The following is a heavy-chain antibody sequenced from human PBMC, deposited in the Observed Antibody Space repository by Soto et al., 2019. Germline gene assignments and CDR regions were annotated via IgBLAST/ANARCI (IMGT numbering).Heavy chain of an antibody. V-gene: IGHV4-59*01. CDR2: IYYSGST. Sequence: SETLSLTCTVSGGSLSSYYWSWIRQPPGKGLEWIGYIYYSGSTNYNPSLKSRVTISVDTSKNQFSLKLSSVTAADTAVYYCASDRGGSYYLDAFDIWGQGTMVTVSS. J-gene: IGHJ3*02. CDR1: GGSLSSYY. D-gene: IGHD1-26*01. CDR3: ASDRGGSYYLDAFDI.